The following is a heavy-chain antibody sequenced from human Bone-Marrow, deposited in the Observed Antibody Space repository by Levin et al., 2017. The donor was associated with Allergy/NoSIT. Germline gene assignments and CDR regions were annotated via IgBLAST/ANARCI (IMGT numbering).Heavy chain of an antibody. D-gene: IGHD2/OR15-2a*01. CDR3: AKDWPLVDSPAQIPQYSYGMDV. J-gene: IGHJ6*02. Sequence: SGGSLRLSCAVSGFTFSDYAMTWVRQTPGKGLEWVSTISGGGGSTYYADSVKGRFTISRDNSKNTLYLQMNSLRVDDSAIYFCAKDWPLVDSPAQIPQYSYGMDVWGQGTTVTVAS. V-gene: IGHV3-23*01. CDR2: ISGGGGST. CDR1: GFTFSDYA.